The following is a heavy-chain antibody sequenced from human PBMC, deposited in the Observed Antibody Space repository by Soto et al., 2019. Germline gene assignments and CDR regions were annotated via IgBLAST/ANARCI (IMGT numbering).Heavy chain of an antibody. CDR1: GDSIGSGSYY. J-gene: IGHJ4*02. V-gene: IGHV4-39*01. CDR2: IYFSGST. Sequence: SETLSLSSTVSGDSIGSGSYYWAGIRQPPGKGLEWIGSIYFSGSTYYNSALKSRLAISIDMSKNQFSLNLSSVTDADTAVYYCARHLSESGYDLNYWGQGTPVTSPQ. D-gene: IGHD5-12*01. CDR3: ARHLSESGYDLNY.